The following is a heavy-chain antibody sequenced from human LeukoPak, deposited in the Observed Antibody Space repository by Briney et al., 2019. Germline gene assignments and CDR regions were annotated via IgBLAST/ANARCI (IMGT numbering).Heavy chain of an antibody. J-gene: IGHJ3*02. V-gene: IGHV3-30*18. D-gene: IGHD3-10*01. Sequence: GGSLRLSCAASGFTFSSYAMSWVRQAPGKGLEWVAVISYDGSNKYYADSVKGRFTISRDNSKNTLYLQMNSLRAEDTAVYYCAKGSWFGRYDAFDIWGQGTMVTVSS. CDR3: AKGSWFGRYDAFDI. CDR2: ISYDGSNK. CDR1: GFTFSSYA.